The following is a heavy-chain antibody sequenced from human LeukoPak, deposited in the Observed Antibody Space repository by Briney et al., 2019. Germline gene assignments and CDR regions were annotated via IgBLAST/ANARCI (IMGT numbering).Heavy chain of an antibody. J-gene: IGHJ6*03. CDR2: IVVGSGNT. CDR1: GFTFTSSA. CDR3: AADQRNAGWDYYYYYMDV. V-gene: IGHV1-58*01. Sequence: SVKVSCKASGFTFTSSAVQWVRQARGQRLEWIGWIVVGSGNTNYAQKFQERVTITRDMSTSTAYMELSSLRSEDTAVYYCAADQRNAGWDYYYYYMDVWGKGTTVTVSS. D-gene: IGHD1-1*01.